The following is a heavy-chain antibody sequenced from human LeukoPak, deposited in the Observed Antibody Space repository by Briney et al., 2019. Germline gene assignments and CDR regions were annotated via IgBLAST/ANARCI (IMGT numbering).Heavy chain of an antibody. CDR2: ISWNSGSI. CDR1: GFTFDDYA. D-gene: IGHD3-10*01. V-gene: IGHV3-9*01. CDR3: AKRAISMVRGVVVN. Sequence: GGSLRLSCAASGFTFDDYAMHWVRQAPGRGLEWVSGISWNSGSIGYADSVKGRFTISRDNAKNSLYLQMNSLRVEDTALYYCAKRAISMVRGVVVNWGQGTLVTVSA. J-gene: IGHJ4*02.